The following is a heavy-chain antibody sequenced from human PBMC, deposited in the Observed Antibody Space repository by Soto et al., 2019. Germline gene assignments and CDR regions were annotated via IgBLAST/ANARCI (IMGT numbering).Heavy chain of an antibody. CDR1: GFTFSSYS. CDR2: ISSSSSYI. CDR3: ARARDSSGYSTFDY. Sequence: GGSLRLSCAASGFTFSSYSMNWVHQAPGKGLEWVSSISSSSSYIYYADSVKGRFTISRDNAKNSLYLQMNSLRAEDTAVYYYARARDSSGYSTFDYWGQGTLVTVSS. D-gene: IGHD3-22*01. J-gene: IGHJ4*02. V-gene: IGHV3-21*01.